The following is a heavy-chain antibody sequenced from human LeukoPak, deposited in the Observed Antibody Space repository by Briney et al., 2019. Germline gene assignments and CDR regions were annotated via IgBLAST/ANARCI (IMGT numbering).Heavy chain of an antibody. J-gene: IGHJ6*02. CDR3: VKGHDYHYYGMDV. Sequence: GGSLRLSCSPSGFTFSSYAMHWVRRALGKGLEYVSPISSDGGSTFYADSVKGSFTISRDNSKNTQDLQTRSLRAEDTAVYYCVKGHDYHYYGMDVWGQGTTVTVS. CDR1: GFTFSSYA. V-gene: IGHV3-64D*06. CDR2: ISSDGGST.